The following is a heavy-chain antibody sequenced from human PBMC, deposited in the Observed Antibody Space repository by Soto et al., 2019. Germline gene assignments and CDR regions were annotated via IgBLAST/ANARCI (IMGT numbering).Heavy chain of an antibody. CDR2: ISGSGGST. J-gene: IGHJ6*02. D-gene: IGHD2-2*01. CDR1: GFTFSSYA. CDR3: AKAELYCCSTSCSQGYYGMDV. V-gene: IGHV3-23*01. Sequence: EVQLLESGGGLVQPGGSLRLSCAASGFTFSSYAMSWVRQAPGKGLEWVSAISGSGGSTYYADSVKGRFTISRDNSKNTLYLLMNSLRAEDTAVYYCAKAELYCCSTSCSQGYYGMDVWGQGTTFSVSS.